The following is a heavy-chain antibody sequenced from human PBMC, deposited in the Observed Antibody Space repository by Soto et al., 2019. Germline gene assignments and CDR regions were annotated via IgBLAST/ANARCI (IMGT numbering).Heavy chain of an antibody. CDR1: GGAISSGGYY. V-gene: IGHV4-31*03. CDR2: IYYSGST. J-gene: IGHJ4*02. D-gene: IGHD6-19*01. Sequence: QVQLQESGPGLVKPAQTLSLTCTVSGGAISSGGYYWSWIRQQPGKGLEWIGYIYYSGSTYYTPSLKSRVTISVDTSKNQFSLKLSSVTAADTAVYYCARDATGYSSGWYFDYWGQGTLVTVSS. CDR3: ARDATGYSSGWYFDY.